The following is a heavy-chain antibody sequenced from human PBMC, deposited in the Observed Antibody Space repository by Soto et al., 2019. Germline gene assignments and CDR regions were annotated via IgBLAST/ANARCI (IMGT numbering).Heavy chain of an antibody. CDR3: VTGSSWTKVES. V-gene: IGHV1-69*01. Sequence: QVQLVQSGAEVKKPGSSVKVSCKASGGTLSRSAISWVRQAPGQGLEWMGGIIPIFGPAIYAQKFRGRVSIIADESTRTAYMDMSSLRSEDTAVYFCVTGSSWTKVESGGQGTLVTVSS. J-gene: IGHJ4*02. CDR2: IIPIFGPA. D-gene: IGHD6-13*01. CDR1: GGTLSRSA.